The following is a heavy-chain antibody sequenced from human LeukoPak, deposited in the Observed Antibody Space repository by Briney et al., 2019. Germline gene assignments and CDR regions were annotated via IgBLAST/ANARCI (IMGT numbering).Heavy chain of an antibody. J-gene: IGHJ4*02. CDR1: GYTFTSYD. CDR2: MNPNSGNT. D-gene: IGHD1-26*01. Sequence: GASVKVSCKASGYTFTSYDINWVRQATGQGLEWMGWMNPNSGNTGYAQKVQGRVTMTRNTSISTTYMELSSLRSEDTAVYYCARGEMRVGATDYWGQGTLVTVSS. V-gene: IGHV1-8*01. CDR3: ARGEMRVGATDY.